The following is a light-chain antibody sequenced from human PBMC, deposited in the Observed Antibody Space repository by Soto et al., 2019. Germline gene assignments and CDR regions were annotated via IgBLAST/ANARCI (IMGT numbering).Light chain of an antibody. J-gene: IGKJ1*01. CDR3: QQSYSTPWT. V-gene: IGKV1-39*01. CDR2: AAS. Sequence: DIQMTQSPSSLSASVGDRVTITCRASQSISSYLNWYQQKPGKAPKLLIYAASSLQSGVPSRFSGSGSGTDFTITISSLQPEEFATYYCQQSYSTPWTFGQGTKVEIK. CDR1: QSISSY.